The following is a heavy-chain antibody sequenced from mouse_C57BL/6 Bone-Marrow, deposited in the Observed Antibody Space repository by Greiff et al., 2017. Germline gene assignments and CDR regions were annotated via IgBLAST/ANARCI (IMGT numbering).Heavy chain of an antibody. CDR3: ARCSRAMDY. Sequence: DVKLQESGAELVKPGASVKLSCTASGFNIKDYYMHWVKQRTEQGLEWIGRIDPEDGETKYAPKFTGKATLTADTSSNTAYLQLSSLTSEDTAVYYCARCSRAMDYWGQGTSVTVSS. V-gene: IGHV14-2*01. J-gene: IGHJ4*01. CDR2: IDPEDGET. CDR1: GFNIKDYY.